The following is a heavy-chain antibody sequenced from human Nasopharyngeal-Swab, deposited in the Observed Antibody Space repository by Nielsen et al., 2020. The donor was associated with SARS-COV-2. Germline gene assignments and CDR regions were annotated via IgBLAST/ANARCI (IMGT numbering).Heavy chain of an antibody. Sequence: VRQAPGKGLEWVANIKQDGSEKYYVDSVKGRFTISRDNAKNSLYLQMNSLRAEDTAVYYCVRDSTYYYYYGMDVWGQGTTVTVSS. CDR2: IKQDGSEK. V-gene: IGHV3-7*03. CDR3: VRDSTYYYYYGMDV. J-gene: IGHJ6*02.